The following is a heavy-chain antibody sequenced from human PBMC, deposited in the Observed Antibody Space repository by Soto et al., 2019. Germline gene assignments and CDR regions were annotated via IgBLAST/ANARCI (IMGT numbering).Heavy chain of an antibody. J-gene: IGHJ3*02. Sequence: SVKVSCKSSGGTFSSYAISWVRQAPGQGLEWMGGIIPIFGTANYAQKFQGRVTITADESTSTAYMELSSLRSEDTAVYYCARNPIIEYSSSSGAFDIWGQGTMVTVSS. CDR2: IIPIFGTA. D-gene: IGHD6-6*01. V-gene: IGHV1-69*13. CDR3: ARNPIIEYSSSSGAFDI. CDR1: GGTFSSYA.